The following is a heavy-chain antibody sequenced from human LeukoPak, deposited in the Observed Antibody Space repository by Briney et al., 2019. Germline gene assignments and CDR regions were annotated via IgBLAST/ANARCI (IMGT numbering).Heavy chain of an antibody. D-gene: IGHD6-19*01. J-gene: IGHJ3*02. V-gene: IGHV5-51*01. CDR1: GSSFTSYW. Sequence: GASLKISCQGSGSSFTSYWIGWVRQLPGKGLEWMGIIYPGDSDTRYSPSFQGQVTISADKSISTAYLQWSSLNASDTAMYYCASRGGSVAGAFDIWGQGTMVTVSS. CDR2: IYPGDSDT. CDR3: ASRGGSVAGAFDI.